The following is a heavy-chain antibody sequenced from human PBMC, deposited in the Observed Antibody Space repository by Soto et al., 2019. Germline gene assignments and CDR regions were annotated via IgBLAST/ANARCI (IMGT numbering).Heavy chain of an antibody. J-gene: IGHJ5*02. Sequence: PSETRSLTCTVSGGSISGRCWSWVRQSPGKGLEWIGYFCYTGSTNYNPSLKSRVTISVDRSKTQCSLKLTSVTAADTAVYYCAKSHYDSSGYYIIDHWGQGTLVTVSS. CDR1: GGSISGRC. V-gene: IGHV4-59*01. D-gene: IGHD3-22*01. CDR3: AKSHYDSSGYYIIDH. CDR2: FCYTGST.